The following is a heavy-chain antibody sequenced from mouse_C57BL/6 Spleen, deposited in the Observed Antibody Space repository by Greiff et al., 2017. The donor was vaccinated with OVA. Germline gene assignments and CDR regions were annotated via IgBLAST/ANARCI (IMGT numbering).Heavy chain of an antibody. J-gene: IGHJ3*01. CDR1: GFTFNTYA. CDR2: IRSKSSNYAT. D-gene: IGHD1-1*02. V-gene: IGHV10-3*01. CDR3: VRDGPPHGSYWFAY. Sequence: DVQLVESGGGLVQPKGSLKLSCAASGFTFNTYAMHWVRQAPGKGLEWVARIRSKSSNYATYYADSVKDRFTISRDDSQSMLYLQMNNLKTEDTAMYYCVRDGPPHGSYWFAYWGQGTLVTVSA.